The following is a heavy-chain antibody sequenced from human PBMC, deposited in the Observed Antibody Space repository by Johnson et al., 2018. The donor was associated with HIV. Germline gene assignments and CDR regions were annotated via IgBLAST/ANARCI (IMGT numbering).Heavy chain of an antibody. CDR2: ISYDGSNK. V-gene: IGHV3-30*04. Sequence: QVQLVESGGGVVQPGRSLRLSCAASGFTFSSYAMHWVRQAPGKGLEWVAVISYDGSNKYYADSVKGQFTISRDNSKNTLYLQMNSLRAEDTAVYYCAKDATVTPYAFDIWGQGTMVTVSS. CDR3: AKDATVTPYAFDI. J-gene: IGHJ3*02. CDR1: GFTFSSYA.